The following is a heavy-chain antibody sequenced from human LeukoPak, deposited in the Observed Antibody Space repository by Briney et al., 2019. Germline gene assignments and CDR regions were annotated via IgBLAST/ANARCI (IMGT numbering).Heavy chain of an antibody. Sequence: AAVKVSCKASGYTFTSYDINWVRQATAQGLEGMGWMNPNSGNTGYAQKFQGRVTMTRNTSISTAYMELSSLRSEDTAVYYCARSIETLTYSSSWYLPVDYWGQGTLVTVSS. CDR2: MNPNSGNT. CDR3: ARSIETLTYSSSWYLPVDY. CDR1: GYTFTSYD. J-gene: IGHJ4*02. D-gene: IGHD6-13*01. V-gene: IGHV1-8*01.